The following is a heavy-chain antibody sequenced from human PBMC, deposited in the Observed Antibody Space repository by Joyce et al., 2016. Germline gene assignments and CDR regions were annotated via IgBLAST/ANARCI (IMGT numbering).Heavy chain of an antibody. Sequence: EVQLVESGGGLIQPGGSLRLSCATSGFTLSNHGMHWVRQAPGNGLERVSHIAANEHSVYYADSVKGRFTISRDTVRNSVYLQMNSLTVDDSGLYYCARTNEGSDSRGGWNWFDPWGQGTLVTVSS. CDR2: IAANEHSV. CDR1: GFTLSNHG. D-gene: IGHD5-12*01. V-gene: IGHV3-48*03. CDR3: ARTNEGSDSRGGWNWFDP. J-gene: IGHJ5*02.